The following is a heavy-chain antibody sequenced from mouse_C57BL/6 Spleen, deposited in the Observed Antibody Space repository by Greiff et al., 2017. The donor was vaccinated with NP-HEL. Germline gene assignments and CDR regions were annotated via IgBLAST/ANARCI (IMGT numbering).Heavy chain of an antibody. CDR3: AREPYYDYDVDY. J-gene: IGHJ2*01. V-gene: IGHV1-55*01. Sequence: VKLQESGAELVKPGASVKMSCKASGYTFTSYWITWVKQRPGQGLEWIGDIYPGSGSTNYNEKFKSKATLTVDTSSSTAYMQLSSLTSEDSAVYYCAREPYYDYDVDYWGQGTTLTVSS. CDR2: IYPGSGST. D-gene: IGHD2-4*01. CDR1: GYTFTSYW.